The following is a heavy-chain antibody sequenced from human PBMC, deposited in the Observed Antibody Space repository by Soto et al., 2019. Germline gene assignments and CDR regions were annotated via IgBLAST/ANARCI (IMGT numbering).Heavy chain of an antibody. J-gene: IGHJ5*02. CDR3: AQGGPTFLKWFGP. CDR1: GFTFSSYA. Sequence: GGSLRLSCAASGFTFSSYAMNWVRQAPGKGLEWISVISNSGHSAYYADSVKGRFTISRDNSKNTLYLPIKSLRAEDTAAYYCAQGGPTFLKWFGPWGQGTLVTVSS. CDR2: ISNSGHSA. D-gene: IGHD5-12*01. V-gene: IGHV3-23*01.